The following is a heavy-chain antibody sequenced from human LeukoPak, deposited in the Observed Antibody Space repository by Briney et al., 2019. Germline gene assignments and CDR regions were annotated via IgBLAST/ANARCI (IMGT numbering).Heavy chain of an antibody. D-gene: IGHD1-7*01. CDR2: IYYSGST. Sequence: PSETLSLTCAVSGGSISSYYWSWIRQPPGKGLEWIGYIYYSGSTNYNPSLKSRVTISVDTSKNQFSLKLSSVTAADTAVYYCARARDWNYERNPAFDIWGQGTMVTVSS. CDR3: ARARDWNYERNPAFDI. J-gene: IGHJ3*02. CDR1: GGSISSYY. V-gene: IGHV4-59*01.